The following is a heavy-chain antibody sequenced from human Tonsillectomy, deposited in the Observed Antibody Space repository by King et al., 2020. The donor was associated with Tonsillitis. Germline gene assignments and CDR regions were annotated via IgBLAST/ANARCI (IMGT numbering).Heavy chain of an antibody. V-gene: IGHV3-7*03. J-gene: IGHJ5*02. CDR3: ARVAYSSSWFDP. CDR1: GFTFSSYW. CDR2: IKQDGSEK. Sequence: VQLVESGGGLVQPGGSLRLSCAASGFTFSSYWMSWVRQAPGKGLEWVASIKQDGSEKYYVDSVKGRFTISRDNAKNSLFLQMNSLRAEDTAVYYCARVAYSSSWFDPWGQGTLVTVSS. D-gene: IGHD2-2*01.